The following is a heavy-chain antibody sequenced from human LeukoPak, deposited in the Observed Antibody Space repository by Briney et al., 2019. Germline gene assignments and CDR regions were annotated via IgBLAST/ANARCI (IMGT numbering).Heavy chain of an antibody. V-gene: IGHV3-30*02. CDR2: IRYDGSHK. CDR3: AKRTSPAMPHMDV. D-gene: IGHD2-2*01. J-gene: IGHJ6*03. Sequence: PGGSLRLSCSASGFTFSVYDMHWVRQAPGKGLQWVTFIRYDGSHKSYADSVKGRFTISRDNSKNTLYLQMNSLRAEDTAVYYCAKRTSPAMPHMDVWGKGTTVTVSS. CDR1: GFTFSVYD.